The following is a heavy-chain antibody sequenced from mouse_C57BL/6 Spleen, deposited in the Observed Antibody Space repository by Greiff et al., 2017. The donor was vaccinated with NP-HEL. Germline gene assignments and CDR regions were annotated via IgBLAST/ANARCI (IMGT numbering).Heavy chain of an antibody. D-gene: IGHD2-4*01. CDR1: GFTFSDYG. CDR3: ARSSGLRRGNYFDY. V-gene: IGHV5-17*01. J-gene: IGHJ2*01. Sequence: EVQVVESGGGLVKPGGSLKLSCAASGFTFSDYGMHWVRQAPEKGLEWVAYISSGSSTIYYADTVKGRFTISRDNAKNTLFLQMTSLRSEDTAMYYCARSSGLRRGNYFDYWGQGTTLTVSS. CDR2: ISSGSSTI.